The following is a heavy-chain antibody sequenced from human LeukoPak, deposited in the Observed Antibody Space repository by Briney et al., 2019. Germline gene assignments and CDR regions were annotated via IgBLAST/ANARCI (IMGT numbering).Heavy chain of an antibody. CDR1: GYTFTGYY. D-gene: IGHD2-21*01. Sequence: GASVTVSCKASGYTFTGYYMHWVRQAPGQGLEWMGWINPNSGGTNYAQKFQGRVTITRDTSISTAYMELSRLRSDDTAVYYCARASDLDAFDIWGQGTMVTVSS. V-gene: IGHV1-2*02. CDR3: ARASDLDAFDI. J-gene: IGHJ3*02. CDR2: INPNSGGT.